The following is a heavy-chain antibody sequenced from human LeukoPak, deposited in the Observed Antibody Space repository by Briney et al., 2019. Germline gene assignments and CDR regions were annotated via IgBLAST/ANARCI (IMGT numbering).Heavy chain of an antibody. CDR1: GGSFSGYY. V-gene: IGHV4-34*01. J-gene: IGHJ6*02. D-gene: IGHD2-2*01. CDR3: ARGEYCSSTSCFYYGMDV. Sequence: SETLSLTCAVYGGSFSGYYWSWIRQPPGKGLEWIGEINHSGSTNYNPSLKSRVTISVDTSKNQFSLKLSSVTAADTAVYYCARGEYCSSTSCFYYGMDVWGQGTTVTVSS. CDR2: INHSGST.